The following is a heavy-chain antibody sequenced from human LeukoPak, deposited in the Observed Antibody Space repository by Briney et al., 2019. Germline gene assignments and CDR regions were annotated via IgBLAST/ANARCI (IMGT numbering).Heavy chain of an antibody. Sequence: GGSLRLSCAASGFTFSDYYMSWIRQAPGKGLEWLSYISSSGNTVYYADSVKGRFTISRDNAKNSLYLQMNSLRAEDTAVYYCARGMGSSWTGEDYWGQGTLVTVSS. CDR1: GFTFSDYY. D-gene: IGHD6-13*01. CDR3: ARGMGSSWTGEDY. J-gene: IGHJ4*02. CDR2: ISSSGNTV. V-gene: IGHV3-11*04.